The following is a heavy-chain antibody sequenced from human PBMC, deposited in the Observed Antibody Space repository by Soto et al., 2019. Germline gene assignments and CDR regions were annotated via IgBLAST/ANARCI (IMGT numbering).Heavy chain of an antibody. CDR1: GFTFSSYA. V-gene: IGHV3-23*01. CDR3: AKGGYGLYYFDY. D-gene: IGHD5-18*01. J-gene: IGHJ4*02. CDR2: ISGSGGST. Sequence: EVQLLESGGGLVQPGGSLRLSCAASGFTFSSYAMSWVRQAPGKGLEWVSAISGSGGSTYYADSVKGRFTISRAKAQNPLYLQMNSLRAEDTAVYYCAKGGYGLYYFDYGGQGTLVTVCS.